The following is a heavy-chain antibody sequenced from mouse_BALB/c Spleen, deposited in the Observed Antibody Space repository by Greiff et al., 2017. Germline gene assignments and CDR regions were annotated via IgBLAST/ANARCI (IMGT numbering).Heavy chain of an antibody. CDR1: GYSITSDYA. V-gene: IGHV3-2*02. CDR3: ARGSQYSFDY. Sequence: DVQLQESGPGLVKSSQSLSLTCTVTGYSITSDYAWNCIRQFPGNKLEWMGYISYSGSTSYNPSLKSRISITRDTSKNQFFLQLNSMTTEDAATYYCARGSQYSFDYWGQGTTLTVSS. CDR2: ISYSGST. J-gene: IGHJ2*01.